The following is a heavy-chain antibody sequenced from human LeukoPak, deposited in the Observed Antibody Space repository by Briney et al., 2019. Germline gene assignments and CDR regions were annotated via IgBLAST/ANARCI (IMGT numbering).Heavy chain of an antibody. CDR2: IYSGGST. CDR1: GFAVSSNY. D-gene: IGHD6-13*01. V-gene: IGHV3-66*01. J-gene: IGHJ6*03. Sequence: PGGSLRLSCAASGFAVSSNYMSWVRQAPGKGLEWVAVIYSGGSTNYADSVKGRFTISRDNSKNTLYLLMNSLRAEDTAVYYCARDRYSSSWYVPANYYMDVWGKGTTVTVSS. CDR3: ARDRYSSSWYVPANYYMDV.